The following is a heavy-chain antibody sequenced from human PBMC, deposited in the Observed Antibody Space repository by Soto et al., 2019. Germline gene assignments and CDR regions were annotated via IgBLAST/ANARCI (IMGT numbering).Heavy chain of an antibody. CDR3: ARAWTIVAPWMDF. D-gene: IGHD5-12*01. Sequence: PGGALRLSCAVSGFTFSGYWMRLVRQAPGKGLEWVANIKQDGNEKYYVDSVKGRFTISRDNAKNSLYLQMNSLRAEDTAVYYCARAWTIVAPWMDFWGQGTLVTVSS. CDR2: IKQDGNEK. CDR1: GFTFSGYW. V-gene: IGHV3-7*01. J-gene: IGHJ4*02.